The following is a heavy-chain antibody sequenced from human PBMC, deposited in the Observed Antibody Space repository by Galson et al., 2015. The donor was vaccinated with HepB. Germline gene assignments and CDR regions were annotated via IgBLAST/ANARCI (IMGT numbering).Heavy chain of an antibody. V-gene: IGHV1-3*01. J-gene: IGHJ1*01. D-gene: IGHD6-19*01. Sequence: SVKVSCKASGYTFTSYAMHWVRQAPGQRLEWMGWINAGNGNTKYSQKFQGRVTITRDTSASTAYMELSSLRSEDTAVYYCATSPGIAVAGEVLEYFQHWGQGTLVTVSS. CDR1: GYTFTSYA. CDR2: INAGNGNT. CDR3: ATSPGIAVAGEVLEYFQH.